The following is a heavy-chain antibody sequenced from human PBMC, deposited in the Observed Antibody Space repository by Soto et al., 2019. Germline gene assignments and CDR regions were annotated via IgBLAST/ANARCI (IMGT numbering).Heavy chain of an antibody. Sequence: GGSLRLSCAASGFPFSSYGMQWVRQAPGKGLEWVTVIAHDGRIKHYADSVKGRFTISRDNSKNTLSLQMNSLRAEDTAVYYCAKERTVVTSRDFDYWGQGTLVTVSS. CDR2: IAHDGRIK. CDR1: GFPFSSYG. J-gene: IGHJ4*02. CDR3: AKERTVVTSRDFDY. V-gene: IGHV3-30*18. D-gene: IGHD2-15*01.